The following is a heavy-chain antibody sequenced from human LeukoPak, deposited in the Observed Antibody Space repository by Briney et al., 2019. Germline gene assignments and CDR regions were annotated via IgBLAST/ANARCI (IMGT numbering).Heavy chain of an antibody. CDR1: GYSFTSYW. V-gene: IGHV5-51*01. Sequence: GESLKISCKGSGYSFTSYWIGWVRQMPGKGLEWMGIIYPGDSDTRYSPSFQGQVTISADKSISTAYLQWSSLKASDTAMYYCARHGSYYYDSSGYYYFDHWGQGTLVTVSS. CDR3: ARHGSYYYDSSGYYYFDH. CDR2: IYPGDSDT. J-gene: IGHJ4*02. D-gene: IGHD3-22*01.